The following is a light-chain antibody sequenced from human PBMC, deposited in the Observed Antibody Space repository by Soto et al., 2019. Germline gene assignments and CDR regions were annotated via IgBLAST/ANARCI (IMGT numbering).Light chain of an antibody. J-gene: IGLJ1*01. CDR1: INDIGSYHY. Sequence: QSVLTQPASVSGSPGQSITISCTGTINDIGSYHYVAWYQHHPGKAPKLIIYEVTHRPSGVSNRFSGSKSGNTASLTISGLQAEDEADYYCSSYTSSVTYLFGTGTKLTVL. CDR3: SSYTSSVTYL. CDR2: EVT. V-gene: IGLV2-14*01.